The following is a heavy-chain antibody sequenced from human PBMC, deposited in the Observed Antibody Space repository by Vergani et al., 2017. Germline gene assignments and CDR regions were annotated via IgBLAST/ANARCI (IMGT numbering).Heavy chain of an antibody. CDR3: ARVSPGDNSGWEPFYY. CDR1: GDIFNNYT. V-gene: IGHV1-69*02. Sequence: QVHLEQSGTEVKKPGSSVKVSCKVSGDIFNNYTVTWVRQAPGQGLEWMGRIIPIIRLATYAQKFQDRVKITGDTSTNTVYMEMNNLRSEDTAVYYCARVSPGDNSGWEPFYYWGQGTLVTVSS. D-gene: IGHD6-19*01. J-gene: IGHJ4*02. CDR2: IIPIIRLA.